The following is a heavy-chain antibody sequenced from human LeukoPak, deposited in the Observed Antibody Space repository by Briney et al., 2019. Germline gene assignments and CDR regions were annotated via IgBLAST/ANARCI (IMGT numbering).Heavy chain of an antibody. Sequence: GSSVKVSCKASGGTFSSYAISWVRQAPGQGLEWMGGIIPIFGTANYAQKFQGRVTITTDESTSTAYMELSSLRSEDTAVYYCAQSGVVVPARYYMDVWGKGTTVTVSS. V-gene: IGHV1-69*05. CDR1: GGTFSSYA. CDR3: AQSGVVVPARYYMDV. J-gene: IGHJ6*03. CDR2: IIPIFGTA. D-gene: IGHD2-2*01.